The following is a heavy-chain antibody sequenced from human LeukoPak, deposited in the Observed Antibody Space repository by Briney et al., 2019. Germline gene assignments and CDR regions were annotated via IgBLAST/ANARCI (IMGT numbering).Heavy chain of an antibody. CDR3: ARGYYVDY. D-gene: IGHD3-3*01. J-gene: IGHJ4*02. CDR2: IRSSGESI. CDR1: GFTFSNYE. V-gene: IGHV3-48*03. Sequence: GGSLRLSCAASGFTFSNYEMNWVRQAPGKGLEWISYIRSSGESIYHAGPVKVRFAISRDNAENSLYLQMSSLRAEDTAVYYCARGYYVDYWGQGTLVTVSS.